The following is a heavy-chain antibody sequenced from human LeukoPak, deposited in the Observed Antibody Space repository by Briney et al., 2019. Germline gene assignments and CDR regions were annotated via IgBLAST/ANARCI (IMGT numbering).Heavy chain of an antibody. CDR3: ARDHNYAFDN. V-gene: IGHV3-48*01. CDR1: GFPFIEYS. D-gene: IGHD1-1*01. Sequence: GGSLRLSCTASGFPFIEYSMNWVRQAPGKGLEWISYIGFDSGNTKYADSVRGRFTISADKAKNSLDLQMNSLRVEDTAVYYCARDHNYAFDNWGEGTLVCVPS. CDR2: IGFDSGNT. J-gene: IGHJ4*02.